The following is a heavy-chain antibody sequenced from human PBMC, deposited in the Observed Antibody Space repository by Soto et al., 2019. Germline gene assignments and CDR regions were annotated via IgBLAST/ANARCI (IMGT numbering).Heavy chain of an antibody. CDR3: ERDQSYGYGGYYYYGMDV. Sequence: SETLSLTCAVYGGSFSGYYWSWIRPPPGKGLGWVGETNHSGSTNCNPSLKSRVTISVETYKNQFSLKLSSVTAADTAVYYCERDQSYGYGGYYYYGMDVWGQGTTVTV. V-gene: IGHV4-34*01. D-gene: IGHD5-18*01. CDR1: GGSFSGYY. CDR2: TNHSGST. J-gene: IGHJ6*02.